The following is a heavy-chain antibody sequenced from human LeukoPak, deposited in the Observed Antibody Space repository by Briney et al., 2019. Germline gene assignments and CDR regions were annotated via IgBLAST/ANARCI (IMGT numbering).Heavy chain of an antibody. CDR1: GGSFSGYY. CDR3: ARVLVSEGYCSSTSCYTLYYGMDV. V-gene: IGHV4-34*01. D-gene: IGHD2-2*02. J-gene: IGHJ6*04. Sequence: SETLSLTCAVYGGSFSGYYWSWIRQPPGKGLEWIGEINHSGSTNYNPSLKSRVTISVDTSKNQFSLKLSSVAAAHTAVYCCARVLVSEGYCSSTSCYTLYYGMDVWGKGTTVTVSS. CDR2: INHSGST.